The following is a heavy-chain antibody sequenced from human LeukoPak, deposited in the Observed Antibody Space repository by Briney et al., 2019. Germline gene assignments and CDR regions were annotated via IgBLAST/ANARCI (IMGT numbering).Heavy chain of an antibody. CDR2: ISWNGGSI. CDR3: AKGGYSISSRFDY. J-gene: IGHJ4*02. V-gene: IGHV3-9*03. D-gene: IGHD6-6*01. CDR1: GFTFDNYA. Sequence: PGRSLRLSCAASGFTFDNYAMHWVRQAPGKGLEWVSGISWNGGSIGYADSVKGRFTISRDNAKNSLYLQMSSLRAEDMALYYCAKGGYSISSRFDYWGQGTLVIVSS.